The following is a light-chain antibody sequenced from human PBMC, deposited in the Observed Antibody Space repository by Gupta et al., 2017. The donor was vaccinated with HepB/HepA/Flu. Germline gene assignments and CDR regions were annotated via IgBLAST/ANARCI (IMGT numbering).Light chain of an antibody. CDR1: TSNIGSNT. Sequence: QSVLTQPPSASGTPGQRVTISCSGSTSNIGSNTINWYQQLPGTAPKPLISSNDQRPSVVPDGGLCATTCNNTSPLTGVLQSEEEADDYCGTWEEGINGCVFGNGTKFTVL. CDR3: GTWEEGINGCV. J-gene: IGLJ1*01. V-gene: IGLV1-44*01. CDR2: SND.